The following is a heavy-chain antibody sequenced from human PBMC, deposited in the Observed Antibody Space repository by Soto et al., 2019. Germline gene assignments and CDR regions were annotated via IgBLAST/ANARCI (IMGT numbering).Heavy chain of an antibody. D-gene: IGHD6-13*01. J-gene: IGHJ3*02. V-gene: IGHV5-51*01. CDR3: ARPSSSWSFKDAFDI. CDR1: GYSFTSYW. CDR2: LYPGDSDT. Sequence: GESLKISCKGSGYSFTSYWIGWVRQMPGKGLEWMGILYPGDSDTRYSPSFQGQVTISADKSISPAYLQWSSLKASDTAMYYCARPSSSWSFKDAFDIWGQGTMVTVSS.